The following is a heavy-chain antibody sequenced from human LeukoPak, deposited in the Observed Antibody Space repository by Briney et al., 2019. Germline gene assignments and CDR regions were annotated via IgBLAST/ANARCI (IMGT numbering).Heavy chain of an antibody. D-gene: IGHD3-22*01. CDR1: GFTFSSYA. CDR3: ARDSYDSSGYYQVFDY. J-gene: IGHJ4*02. Sequence: PGRSLRLSCAASGFTFSSYAMHWVRQAPGKGLEWVAVILYDGSNKYYADSVKGRFTISRDNSKNTLYLQMNSLRAEDTAVYYCARDSYDSSGYYQVFDYWGQGTLVTVSS. V-gene: IGHV3-30-3*01. CDR2: ILYDGSNK.